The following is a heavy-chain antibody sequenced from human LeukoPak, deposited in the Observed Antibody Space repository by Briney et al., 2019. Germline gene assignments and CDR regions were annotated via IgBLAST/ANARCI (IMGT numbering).Heavy chain of an antibody. CDR3: AKSIGGVVVVAADY. J-gene: IGHJ4*02. Sequence: GGSLRLSCAASGFTFSTYAMTWVRQAPGKGLEWVSVISGSGGSTYYADSVEGRFTLSRDNSKNTLYLQMNSLRAEDTAVYYCAKSIGGVVVVAADYWGQGTLVTVSS. CDR1: GFTFSTYA. CDR2: ISGSGGST. D-gene: IGHD2-15*01. V-gene: IGHV3-23*01.